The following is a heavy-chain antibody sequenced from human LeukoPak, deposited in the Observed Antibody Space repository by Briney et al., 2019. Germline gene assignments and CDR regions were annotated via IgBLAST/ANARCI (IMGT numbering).Heavy chain of an antibody. D-gene: IGHD3-16*01. CDR3: FNYAN. CDR1: GITVSNNH. V-gene: IGHV3-66*01. J-gene: IGHJ1*01. CDR2: IYSDGSA. Sequence: SGGSLRLSCAASGITVSNNHITWVRQAPGKGLEWVSFIYSDGSAYYADSVKARFTISRDNSKTTVYLQMNSLRVDDTAVYYCFNYANWGQGTLVTV.